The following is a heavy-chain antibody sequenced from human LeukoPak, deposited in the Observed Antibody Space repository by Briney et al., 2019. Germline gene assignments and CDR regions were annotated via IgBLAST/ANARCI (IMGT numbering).Heavy chain of an antibody. Sequence: TGGSLRLSCAASGFTFSDYYMSWIHQAPGKGLEWVSYISSSGSTIYYADSVKGRFTISRDNSKNTLYLQMNSLRGEDTAVYYCVKFRGQLLSSYYFDYWGQGTLVTVSS. CDR2: ISSSGSTI. J-gene: IGHJ4*02. CDR3: VKFRGQLLSSYYFDY. V-gene: IGHV3-11*01. D-gene: IGHD2-2*01. CDR1: GFTFSDYY.